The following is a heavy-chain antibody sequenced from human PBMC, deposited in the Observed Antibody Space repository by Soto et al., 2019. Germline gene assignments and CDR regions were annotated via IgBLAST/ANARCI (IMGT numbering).Heavy chain of an antibody. CDR2: IIPIFGTA. Sequence: QVQLVQSGAEVKKPGSSVKVSCKASGGTFSSYAISWVRQAPGQGLEWMGGIIPIFGTANYAQKFQGRVTITADESTGPAYMELSSLRSEDTAVYYCARDPRPHYDFLPGWGWFAPWGQGTLVTVSS. D-gene: IGHD3-9*01. J-gene: IGHJ5*02. CDR1: GGTFSSYA. CDR3: ARDPRPHYDFLPGWGWFAP. V-gene: IGHV1-69*12.